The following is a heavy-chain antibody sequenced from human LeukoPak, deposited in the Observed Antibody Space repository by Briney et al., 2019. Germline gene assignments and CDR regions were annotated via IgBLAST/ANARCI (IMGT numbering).Heavy chain of an antibody. J-gene: IGHJ4*02. D-gene: IGHD3-22*01. CDR2: IRYDGSNK. CDR3: AKVAYYYDSSGSDY. Sequence: GGSLRLSCAASGFTFSSYGMHWVRQAPGKGLEWVAFIRYDGSNKYYADSVKGRFTISRDNSKNTLYLQMNSLRAEDTAVYYCAKVAYYYDSSGSDYWGQGTLVTVSS. CDR1: GFTFSSYG. V-gene: IGHV3-30*02.